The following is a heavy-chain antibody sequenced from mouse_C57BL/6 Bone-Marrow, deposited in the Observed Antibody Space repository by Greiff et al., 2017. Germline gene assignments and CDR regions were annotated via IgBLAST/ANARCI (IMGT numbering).Heavy chain of an antibody. Sequence: QVQLQQPGAELVLPGASVKLSCKASGYTFTSYWMHWVKQRPGQGLEWIGEIDPSDSYTNYNQKFKGKSTLTVDKSSSTAYMQLSSLTSEYSAVYYCARELRPHYFDYWGPGTTLTVSS. CDR3: ARELRPHYFDY. D-gene: IGHD3-2*02. CDR1: GYTFTSYW. J-gene: IGHJ2*01. V-gene: IGHV1-69*01. CDR2: IDPSDSYT.